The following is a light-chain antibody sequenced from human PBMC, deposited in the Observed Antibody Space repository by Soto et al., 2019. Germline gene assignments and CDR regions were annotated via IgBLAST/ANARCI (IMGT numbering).Light chain of an antibody. Sequence: DIVMTQSPLSLPVTPGEPASISCRSSQSLLHSNGYNYLDWYLQKPGQSPQLLIYLGSNRSSGVPDRFSGTGSGTHFTLTISSLQPEDIATYYCQPYDDLPFTFGPGTKVDIK. CDR1: QSLLHSNGYNY. V-gene: IGKV2-28*01. CDR3: QPYDDLPFT. CDR2: LGS. J-gene: IGKJ3*01.